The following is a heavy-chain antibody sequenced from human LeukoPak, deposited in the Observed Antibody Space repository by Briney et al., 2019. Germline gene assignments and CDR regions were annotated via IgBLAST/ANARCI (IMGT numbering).Heavy chain of an antibody. CDR1: GGTFSSYA. V-gene: IGHV1-69*13. D-gene: IGHD3-22*01. CDR3: ARDVPDSSGYYYADY. Sequence: ASVKVSCKASGGTFSSYAISWVRQAPGQGLEWMGGIIPIFGTANYAQKFQGRDTITADESTSTAYMELSSLRSEDTAVYYCARDVPDSSGYYYADYWGQGTLVTVSS. CDR2: IIPIFGTA. J-gene: IGHJ4*02.